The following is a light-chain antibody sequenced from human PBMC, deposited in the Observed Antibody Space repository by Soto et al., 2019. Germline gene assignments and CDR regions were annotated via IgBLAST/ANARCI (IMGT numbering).Light chain of an antibody. CDR1: QDISRL. V-gene: IGKV1-17*03. CDR2: DTS. CDR3: LQHNSYPYT. J-gene: IGKJ2*01. Sequence: DVQMTQSPSAMSASVGDRVTITCRASQDISRLVAWFQQKPGKAPERLIYDTSTLQVGVPSRFSGGGSGTEFTLAISGLQPEDFATYYYLQHNSYPYTFGQGTKVDIK.